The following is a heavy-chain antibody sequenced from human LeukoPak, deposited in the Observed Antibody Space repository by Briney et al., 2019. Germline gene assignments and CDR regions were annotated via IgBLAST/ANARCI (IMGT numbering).Heavy chain of an antibody. CDR1: GYSFTSYW. CDR2: IYPGDSDA. V-gene: IGHV5-51*01. J-gene: IGHJ4*02. CDR3: ARRRDLYSGSYYPFDY. Sequence: GESLQISCQGSGYSFTSYWIGWVRQLPGKGLKWMGIIYPGDSDARYSPSFQGQVTISADKSISTAYLQWSSLKASDTAMYYCARRRDLYSGSYYPFDYWGQGTLVTVSS. D-gene: IGHD1-26*01.